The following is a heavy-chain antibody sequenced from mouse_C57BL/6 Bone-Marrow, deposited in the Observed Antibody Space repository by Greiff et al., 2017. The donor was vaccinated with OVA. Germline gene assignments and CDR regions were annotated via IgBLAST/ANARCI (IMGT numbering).Heavy chain of an antibody. J-gene: IGHJ3*01. CDR1: GFTFTDYY. CDR3: ASSYYYGSPFAY. Sequence: EVQVVESGGGLVQPGGSLSLSCAASGFTFTDYYMSWVRQPPGKALEWLGFIRNKANGYTTEYSASVKGRFTISRDNSQSILYLQMNALRAEDSATYYCASSYYYGSPFAYWGQGTLVTVSA. CDR2: IRNKANGYTT. D-gene: IGHD1-1*01. V-gene: IGHV7-3*01.